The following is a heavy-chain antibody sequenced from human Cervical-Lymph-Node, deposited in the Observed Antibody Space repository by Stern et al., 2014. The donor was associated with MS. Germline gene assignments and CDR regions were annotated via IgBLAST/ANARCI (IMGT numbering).Heavy chain of an antibody. D-gene: IGHD3-22*01. Sequence: VHLVESGGGVVQPGRSLRLSCAASGFTFTNYAMHWVRQAPGKGLEWVAVIWYDGSNKYYADSVKGRFTISRDNSKNTLYLQMNSLRGEDTAVYYCAREGGYIAEYFQHWGQGTLVTVSS. J-gene: IGHJ1*01. CDR1: GFTFTNYA. CDR2: IWYDGSNK. V-gene: IGHV3-33*01. CDR3: AREGGYIAEYFQH.